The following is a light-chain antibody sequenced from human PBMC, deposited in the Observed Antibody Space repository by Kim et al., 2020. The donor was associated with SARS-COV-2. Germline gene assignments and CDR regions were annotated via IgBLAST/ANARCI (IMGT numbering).Light chain of an antibody. CDR3: QQRSNWPPV. CDR2: DAS. J-gene: IGKJ4*01. V-gene: IGKV3-11*01. CDR1: QSVSSY. Sequence: EIVLTQSPATLSLSPGERATLSCRASQSVSSYLAWYQERPGQAPRLLIYDASIRAPGIPARFSGSGSGTDFTLTISSLEPEDFAVYYCQQRSNWPPVFGGGTKVDIK.